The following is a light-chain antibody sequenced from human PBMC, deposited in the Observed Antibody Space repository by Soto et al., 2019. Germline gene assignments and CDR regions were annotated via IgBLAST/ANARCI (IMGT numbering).Light chain of an antibody. CDR2: KDS. Sequence: SYELTQPPSVSVSPGQTARITCSGDALPKQYAYWYQQKPGQAPVLVIYKDSERPSGIPERFSGSSSGTTVTLTISGVQAEDEADYYCQSADSSGTSYVFGIGTKVTVL. V-gene: IGLV3-25*03. CDR1: ALPKQY. CDR3: QSADSSGTSYV. J-gene: IGLJ1*01.